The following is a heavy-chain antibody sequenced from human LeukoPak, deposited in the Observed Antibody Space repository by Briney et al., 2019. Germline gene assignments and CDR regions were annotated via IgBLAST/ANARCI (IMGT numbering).Heavy chain of an antibody. J-gene: IGHJ4*02. CDR1: GFTFSSYA. V-gene: IGHV3-23*01. CDR2: ISGSGANT. CDR3: ARDEDGRSSNYVFDY. Sequence: GGSLRLSCAASGFTFSSYALSWVRQAPGKGLEWVSAISGSGANTYYADSVKGRFTISRDNSKNTVYLQMTTLRVEDTAVYYCARDEDGRSSNYVFDYWGQGTLVTVS. D-gene: IGHD3-16*01.